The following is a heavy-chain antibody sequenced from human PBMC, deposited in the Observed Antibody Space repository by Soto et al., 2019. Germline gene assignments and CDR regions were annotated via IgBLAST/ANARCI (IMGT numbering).Heavy chain of an antibody. CDR1: GDSVSSNSAA. CDR2: TYYRSKWYN. D-gene: IGHD6-19*01. CDR3: AREEMGQWLVHLNARWFDP. Sequence: SQTLSLTCAISGDSVSSNSAAWNWIRQSPSRGLEWLGRTYYRSKWYNDYAVSVKSRITINPDTSKNQFSLQLNSVTPEDTAVYYCAREEMGQWLVHLNARWFDPWGQGTLVTVSS. J-gene: IGHJ5*02. V-gene: IGHV6-1*01.